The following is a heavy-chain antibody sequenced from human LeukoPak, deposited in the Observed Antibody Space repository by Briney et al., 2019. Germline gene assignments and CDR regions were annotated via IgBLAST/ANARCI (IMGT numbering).Heavy chain of an antibody. CDR1: GTSFTSYY. J-gene: IGHJ4*02. CDR2: VNHSGYT. Sequence: PSETLSLTCGVSGTSFTSYYWSWIRQTPGKGLEWIGEVNHSGYTNMNPSLKSRVTISVDTSKNQFSLMMTSVTDADTAVYFCARMTTGHDYWGQGILVTVSP. V-gene: IGHV4-34*01. CDR3: ARMTTGHDY. D-gene: IGHD4-17*01.